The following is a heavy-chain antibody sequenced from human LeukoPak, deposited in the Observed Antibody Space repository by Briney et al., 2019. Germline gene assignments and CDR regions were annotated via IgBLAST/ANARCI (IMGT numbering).Heavy chain of an antibody. CDR3: ARDRGGCYSAIDY. D-gene: IGHD1-26*01. CDR1: GFTFSRYS. CDR2: ISSSSSNI. V-gene: IGHV3-48*04. J-gene: IGHJ4*02. Sequence: GGSLRLSCAASGFTFSRYSMNWVRQAPGKGLAWVSFISSSSSNIYYANSVMGRFTINRENTKNSLYLQMNSLRAEDTAVYYCARDRGGCYSAIDYWGQGTLVTVSS.